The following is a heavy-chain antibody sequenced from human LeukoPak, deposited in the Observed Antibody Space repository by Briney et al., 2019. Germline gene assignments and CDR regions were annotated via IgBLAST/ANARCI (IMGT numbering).Heavy chain of an antibody. J-gene: IGHJ4*02. Sequence: SETLSLTCAVYGGSFSGDYWGWIRQPPGKGLEWIGEINHSGSTNYNPSLKSRVTISVDTSKNQFSLKLSSVTAADTAVYYCARGQAAAGQSQYYFDYWGQGTLVTVSS. D-gene: IGHD6-13*01. CDR3: ARGQAAAGQSQYYFDY. CDR2: INHSGST. CDR1: GGSFSGDY. V-gene: IGHV4-34*01.